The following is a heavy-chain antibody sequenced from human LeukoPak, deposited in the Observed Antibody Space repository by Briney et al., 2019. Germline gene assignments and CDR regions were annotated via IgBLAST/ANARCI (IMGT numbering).Heavy chain of an antibody. D-gene: IGHD3-22*01. CDR1: GYTFTGYY. CDR3: ARGSGSGYYFDY. J-gene: IGHJ4*02. CDR2: INPNSGGT. Sequence: ASVKVSCKASGYTFTGYYMHWVRQAPGQGLEWMGRINPNSGGTNYAQKFQGRVTMTRDTSISTAYMQLNRLRSDDTAVYYCARGSGSGYYFDYWGQGTLVTVSS. V-gene: IGHV1-2*06.